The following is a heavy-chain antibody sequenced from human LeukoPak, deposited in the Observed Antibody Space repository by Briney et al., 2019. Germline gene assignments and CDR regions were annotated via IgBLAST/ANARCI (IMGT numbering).Heavy chain of an antibody. D-gene: IGHD3-10*01. J-gene: IGHJ4*02. V-gene: IGHV3-48*01. CDR3: ASGYDYYGSGSMGY. Sequence: GGSLRLSCAASGFTFSRDSMNWVRQTPGKGLEWVSYINGGGSPIYYADSVRGRFTISRDNAKNSLYLQMNSLRGEDTAVYYCASGYDYYGSGSMGYWGQGTLVTVSS. CDR2: INGGGSPI. CDR1: GFTFSRDS.